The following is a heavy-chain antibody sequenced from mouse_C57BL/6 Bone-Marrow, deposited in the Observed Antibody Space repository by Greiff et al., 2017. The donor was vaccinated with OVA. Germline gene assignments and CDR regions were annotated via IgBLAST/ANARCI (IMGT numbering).Heavy chain of an antibody. J-gene: IGHJ1*03. CDR1: GYTFTSYW. D-gene: IGHD2-3*01. Sequence: VQLQQPGAELVKPGASVKLSCKASGYTFTSYWMHWVKQRPGQGLEWIGMIHPNSGSTNYNEKFKSKATLTVDKPSSTAYMQLSSLTSEDSAVYYCARDYDGYYYGYVDVWGTGTTVTVSS. CDR2: IHPNSGST. V-gene: IGHV1-64*01. CDR3: ARDYDGYYYGYVDV.